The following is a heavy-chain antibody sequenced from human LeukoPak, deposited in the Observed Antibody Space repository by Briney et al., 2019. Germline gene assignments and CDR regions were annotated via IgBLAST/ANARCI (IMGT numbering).Heavy chain of an antibody. J-gene: IGHJ4*02. D-gene: IGHD3-22*01. Sequence: PGGSLRLSCGASGFTFSSYAMHWVRQAPGKGLEWVAVISYDGSNKYYADSVKGRFTISRDNSKNTLYLQMNSLRAEDTAVYYCASPATYYYDSSGYQFDYWGQGALVTVSS. CDR3: ASPATYYYDSSGYQFDY. CDR1: GFTFSSYA. V-gene: IGHV3-30-3*01. CDR2: ISYDGSNK.